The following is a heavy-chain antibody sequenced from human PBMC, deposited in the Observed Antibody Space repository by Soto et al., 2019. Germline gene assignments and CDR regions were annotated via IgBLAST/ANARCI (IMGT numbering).Heavy chain of an antibody. D-gene: IGHD3-9*01. CDR2: IIPILGIA. V-gene: IGHV1-69*02. Sequence: ASVKVSCKASGGTFSSYTISWVRQAPGQGLEWIGRIIPILGIANYAQKFQGRVTITADKSTSTAYMELSSLRSEDTAVYYCARSRDILTGYYSYWGQGTLVTVSS. CDR1: GGTFSSYT. CDR3: ARSRDILTGYYSY. J-gene: IGHJ4*02.